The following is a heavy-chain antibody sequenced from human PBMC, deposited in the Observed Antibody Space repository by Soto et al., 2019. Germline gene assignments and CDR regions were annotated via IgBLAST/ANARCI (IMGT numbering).Heavy chain of an antibody. CDR2: INPNSGGT. D-gene: IGHD3-10*01. CDR1: GYTFTSYG. CDR3: ARGRFGELSVAYFDY. J-gene: IGHJ4*02. V-gene: IGHV1-2*04. Sequence: ASVKVCCKASGYTFTSYGISWVRQAPGQGLEWMGWINPNSGGTNYAQKFQGWVTMTRDTSISTAYMELSRLRSDDTAVYYCARGRFGELSVAYFDYWGQGTLVTVSS.